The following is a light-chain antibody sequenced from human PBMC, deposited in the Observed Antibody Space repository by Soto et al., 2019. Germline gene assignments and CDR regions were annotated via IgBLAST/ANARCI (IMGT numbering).Light chain of an antibody. Sequence: DIQMTQSPSSLSASVGDRITITCRASQSISGYLNWYQQISGKALKVLIYAASSLKSGVPSRFSGSASGTDFPLTISSLQPEDFATYYCQQTYITPCTFGQGTKLEI. V-gene: IGKV1-39*01. CDR2: AAS. CDR3: QQTYITPCT. J-gene: IGKJ2*02. CDR1: QSISGY.